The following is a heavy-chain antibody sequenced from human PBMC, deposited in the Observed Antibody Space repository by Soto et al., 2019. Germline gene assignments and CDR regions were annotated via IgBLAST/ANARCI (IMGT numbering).Heavy chain of an antibody. CDR3: VHRRIIMTFGY. CDR1: GFSLSTTGVG. V-gene: IGHV2-5*01. D-gene: IGHD3-10*01. J-gene: IGHJ4*02. Sequence: QITLTESGPTLVKPTQTLTLTCTFSGFSLSTTGVGVGWIRQPPGKALEWLALVYWNDAKRYSPSLKSRLTITKDTSKNQLVLTMTDMDPVDTATYYCVHRRIIMTFGYWGQGALVTVSS. CDR2: VYWNDAK.